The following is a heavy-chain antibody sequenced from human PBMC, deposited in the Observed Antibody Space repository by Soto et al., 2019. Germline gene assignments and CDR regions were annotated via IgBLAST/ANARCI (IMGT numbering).Heavy chain of an antibody. V-gene: IGHV3-23*01. D-gene: IGHD1-26*01. CDR2: ISGSGGST. J-gene: IGHJ4*02. CDR3: AKSPVPWEPFDY. Sequence: PGGSLRLSCAAFGFTFSSSATSWVLDAPGKGLEWVSAISGSGGSTYYADSVKGRFTISRDNSKNTLYLQMNSLRAEDTAVYYCAKSPVPWEPFDYWGQGTLVTVSS. CDR1: GFTFSSSA.